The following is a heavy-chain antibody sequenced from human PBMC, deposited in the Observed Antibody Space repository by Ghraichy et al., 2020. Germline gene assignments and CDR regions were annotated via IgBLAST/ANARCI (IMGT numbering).Heavy chain of an antibody. D-gene: IGHD1-7*01. J-gene: IGHJ4*02. CDR2: INSDGSST. Sequence: GGSLRLSCAASGFTFSSYWMHWVRQAPGKGLVWVSRINSDGSSTSYADSVKGRFTISRDNAKNTLYLQMNSLRAEDTAVYYCANSRNYGYYFDYWGQGTLVTVSS. CDR1: GFTFSSYW. CDR3: ANSRNYGYYFDY. V-gene: IGHV3-74*01.